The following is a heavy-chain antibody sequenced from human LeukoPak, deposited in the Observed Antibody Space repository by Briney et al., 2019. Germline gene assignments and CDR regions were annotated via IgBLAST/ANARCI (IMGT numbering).Heavy chain of an antibody. J-gene: IGHJ4*02. CDR1: GGTFSSYA. CDR3: ARVSRREGYYHPFDY. D-gene: IGHD2-21*01. V-gene: IGHV1-69*05. CDR2: IIPIFGTA. Sequence: SVKVSCKASGGTFSSYAISWVRQAPGQGLEWMGGIIPIFGTANYAQKFQGRVAITTDESTSTAYMELSSLRSEDTAVYYCARVSRREGYYHPFDYWGQGTLVTVSS.